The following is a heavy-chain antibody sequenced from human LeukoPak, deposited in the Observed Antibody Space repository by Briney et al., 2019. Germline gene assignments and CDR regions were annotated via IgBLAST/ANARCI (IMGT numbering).Heavy chain of an antibody. J-gene: IGHJ4*02. Sequence: SETLSLTCAVYGGSFSGYYWSWIRQPPGKGLEWIGEINHSGSTNYNPSLKSRVTISVDTSKNRFSLKLSSVTAADTAVYYCARGKRTYYYGSGSYHHFDYWGQGTLVTVSS. CDR2: INHSGST. V-gene: IGHV4-34*01. CDR3: ARGKRTYYYGSGSYHHFDY. CDR1: GGSFSGYY. D-gene: IGHD3-10*01.